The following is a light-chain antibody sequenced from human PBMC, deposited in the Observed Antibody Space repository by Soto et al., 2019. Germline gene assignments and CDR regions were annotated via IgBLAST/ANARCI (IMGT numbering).Light chain of an antibody. J-gene: IGLJ1*01. CDR1: SSDVGGYNY. V-gene: IGLV2-14*01. CDR3: NSYGSTSTRDV. CDR2: EVS. Sequence: QSALTQPASVSGSPGQSITISCTGTSSDVGGYNYVSWYQQHPGKAPKLMISEVSNRPSGVSNRFSGSKSGNTASLTISGLQAEDEAEYFCNSYGSTSTRDVFGSGTKLTVL.